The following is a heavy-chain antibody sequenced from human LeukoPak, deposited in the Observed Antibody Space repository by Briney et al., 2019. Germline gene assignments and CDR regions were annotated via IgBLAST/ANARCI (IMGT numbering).Heavy chain of an antibody. CDR2: IKQDGSEK. Sequence: GGSLRLSCAASGLTFSSYWMSWVRQAPGKGLEWVANIKQDGSEKYYVDSVKGRFTISTDNAKNSLYLQMNSLRAEDTAVYYCARDSADSYYYYYMDVWGKGTTVTVSS. V-gene: IGHV3-7*01. D-gene: IGHD2-2*01. J-gene: IGHJ6*03. CDR3: ARDSADSYYYYYMDV. CDR1: GLTFSSYW.